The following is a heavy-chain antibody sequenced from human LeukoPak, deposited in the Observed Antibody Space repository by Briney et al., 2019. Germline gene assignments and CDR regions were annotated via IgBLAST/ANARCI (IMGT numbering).Heavy chain of an antibody. D-gene: IGHD3-10*01. V-gene: IGHV4-34*01. CDR1: GGSFSGYY. CDR3: ARGREMVRGVYKNYYYYYMDV. Sequence: SETLSLTCAVYGGSFSGYYWSWIRQPPGKGLEWIGEINHSGSTNYNPSLKSRVTISVDTSKNQFSLKLSSVTAADTAVYYCARGREMVRGVYKNYYYYYMDVWGKGTTVTVSS. J-gene: IGHJ6*03. CDR2: INHSGST.